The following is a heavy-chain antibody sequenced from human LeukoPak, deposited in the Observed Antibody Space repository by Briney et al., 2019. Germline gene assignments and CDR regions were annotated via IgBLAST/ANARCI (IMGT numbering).Heavy chain of an antibody. Sequence: GGSLRLSCAASGFTVSSNYMSWVRQAPGKGLEWVSVIYSGGSTYYTDSVKGRFTISRDNSKNALYLQMNSLRPEDTAVYYCARDQRSESYYPWGWFDPWGQGTLVTVSS. J-gene: IGHJ5*02. CDR3: ARDQRSESYYPWGWFDP. V-gene: IGHV3-53*05. CDR1: GFTVSSNY. CDR2: IYSGGST. D-gene: IGHD1-26*01.